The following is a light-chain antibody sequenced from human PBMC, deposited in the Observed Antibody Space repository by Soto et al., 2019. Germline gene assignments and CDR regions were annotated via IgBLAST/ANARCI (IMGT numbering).Light chain of an antibody. CDR1: QSVTTY. V-gene: IGKV3-11*02. CDR2: DVS. J-gene: IGKJ2*01. CDR3: QQRRNWAPWYT. Sequence: ETVLTQSPATLSLSPGERATLSCRASQSVTTYLAWYQQKPGQAPRLLIYDVSDSATGIPARFSCSGSARDFTLTVSSLETEDFAIYHCQQRRNWAPWYTLGNVNKMEI.